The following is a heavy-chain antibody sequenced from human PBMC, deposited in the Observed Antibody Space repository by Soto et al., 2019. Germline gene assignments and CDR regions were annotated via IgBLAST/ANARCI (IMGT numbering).Heavy chain of an antibody. Sequence: ASVKVSCKASGYTFTGYYMHWVRQAPGQGLEWMGWISAYNGNTNYAQKLQGRVTMTTDTSTSTAYMELRSLRSDDTAVYYCARAADTPSYYDYVWGSYRYPRGYYYGMDVWGQGTTVTVSS. D-gene: IGHD3-16*02. CDR3: ARAADTPSYYDYVWGSYRYPRGYYYGMDV. J-gene: IGHJ6*02. V-gene: IGHV1-18*04. CDR1: GYTFTGYY. CDR2: ISAYNGNT.